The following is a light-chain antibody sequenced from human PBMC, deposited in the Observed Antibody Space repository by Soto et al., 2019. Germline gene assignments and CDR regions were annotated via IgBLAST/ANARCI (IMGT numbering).Light chain of an antibody. CDR2: GAS. Sequence: EIVLTQSPGTLSLSQGERATLSCRASQSVSSAYLAWYQQIPGQAPRLLIYGASSRATGIPDRFSGSGSGTDFTLTISGLEPEAFAVYYCQQSGSSFYTFGQGTKLEIK. J-gene: IGKJ2*01. V-gene: IGKV3-20*01. CDR1: QSVSSAY. CDR3: QQSGSSFYT.